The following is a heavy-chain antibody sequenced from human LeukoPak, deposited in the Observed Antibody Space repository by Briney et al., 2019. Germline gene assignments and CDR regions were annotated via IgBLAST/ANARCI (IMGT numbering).Heavy chain of an antibody. CDR1: GYTFTSYG. J-gene: IGHJ5*02. V-gene: IGHV1-18*01. CDR3: ARDFSAYYDFWSGKGHWFDP. Sequence: GASVKVSCKASGYTFTSYGISWVRQAPGQGLEWMGWISAYNGNTNYAQKLQGRVTMTTDTSTSTAYMELRSLRFDDTAVYYCARDFSAYYDFWSGKGHWFDPWGQGTLVTVSS. D-gene: IGHD3-3*01. CDR2: ISAYNGNT.